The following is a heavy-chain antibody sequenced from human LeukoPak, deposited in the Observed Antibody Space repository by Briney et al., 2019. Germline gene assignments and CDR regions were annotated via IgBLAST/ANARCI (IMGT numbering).Heavy chain of an antibody. CDR2: IRNKANSYTT. D-gene: IGHD2-21*02. V-gene: IGHV3-72*01. Sequence: PGGSLRLSCAASGFTFSDYYMDWVRQAPGKGLEWVGRIRNKANSYTTDYAASVRGRFTISRDDSKSSLYLQMNSLKTEDTAVYYCVRGGQGLQPGTYIHWGQGTLVTVSS. CDR1: GFTFSDYY. J-gene: IGHJ4*02. CDR3: VRGGQGLQPGTYIH.